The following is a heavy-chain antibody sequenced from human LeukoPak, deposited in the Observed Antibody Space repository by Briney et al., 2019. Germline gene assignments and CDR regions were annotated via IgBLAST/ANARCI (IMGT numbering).Heavy chain of an antibody. V-gene: IGHV3-48*03. Sequence: PGGSLRLSCAASGFALSDFEMNWVRQAPGKGLEWLSYISSSGSIIYYADSVKGRFTVSRDKDKNSLFLQINSLRAEDTAVYYCAKGAIAALNAYFDYWGQGTLVTVSS. J-gene: IGHJ4*02. CDR2: ISSSGSII. CDR1: GFALSDFE. CDR3: AKGAIAALNAYFDY. D-gene: IGHD2-15*01.